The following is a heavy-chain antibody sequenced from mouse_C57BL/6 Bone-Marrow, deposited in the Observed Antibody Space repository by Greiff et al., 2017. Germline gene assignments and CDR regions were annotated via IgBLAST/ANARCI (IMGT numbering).Heavy chain of an antibody. CDR3: ARGYDDVYYAMDY. D-gene: IGHD2-14*01. J-gene: IGHJ4*01. Sequence: EVKLQESGAELVKPGASVKLSCTASGFNIKDTYMHWVKQRPEQGLEWIGRIVPANGNTKYDPKFQGKATITADTSSNTAYLQLSSLTSEDTAVYYCARGYDDVYYAMDYWGQGTSVTVSS. V-gene: IGHV14-3*02. CDR1: GFNIKDTY. CDR2: IVPANGNT.